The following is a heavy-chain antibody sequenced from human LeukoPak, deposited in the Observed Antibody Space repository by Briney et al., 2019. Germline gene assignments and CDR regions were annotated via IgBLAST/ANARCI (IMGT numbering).Heavy chain of an antibody. CDR2: ISYNGNT. D-gene: IGHD3-10*01. CDR3: SRVDLNMVRGDQD. V-gene: IGHV4-31*03. Sequence: PSETLSLTCTVSGGSISSGGYYCSWIRQHPGKGLEWIGYISYNGNTYYNPSLKTRLTISVDTSQSQFCLNVSSVTAADTAVYYCSRVDLNMVRGDQDWGQGTLVTVSS. J-gene: IGHJ4*02. CDR1: GGSISSGGYY.